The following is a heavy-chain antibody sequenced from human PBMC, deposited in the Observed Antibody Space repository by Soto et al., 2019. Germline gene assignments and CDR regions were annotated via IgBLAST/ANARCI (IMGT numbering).Heavy chain of an antibody. J-gene: IGHJ6*02. V-gene: IGHV1-2*02. D-gene: IGHD5-18*01. CDR1: GYTFTGYY. CDR3: ASPGGYSYGYYYYYGMDV. Sequence: ASVKVSCKASGYTFTGYYMHWVRQAPGQGLEWMGWINPNSGGTNYAQKFQGRVTMTRDTSISTAYMELSRLRSDDTAVYYCASPGGYSYGYYYYYGMDVWGQGXTVTVYS. CDR2: INPNSGGT.